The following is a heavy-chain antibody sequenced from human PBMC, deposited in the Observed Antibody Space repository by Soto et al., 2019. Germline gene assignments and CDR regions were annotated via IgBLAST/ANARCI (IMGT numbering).Heavy chain of an antibody. J-gene: IGHJ4*02. CDR3: ARGEYYFDY. D-gene: IGHD3-10*01. CDR2: IYYSGSA. CDR1: GGSISSYY. Sequence: QVQLQESGPGLVKPSETLSLTCTVSGGSISSYYWSWIRQPPGKGLEWIGYIYYSGSANYNPSLKSRVTISVDTSKNQFSLKLSSVTAADTAVYYCARGEYYFDYWGQGTLVTVSS. V-gene: IGHV4-59*01.